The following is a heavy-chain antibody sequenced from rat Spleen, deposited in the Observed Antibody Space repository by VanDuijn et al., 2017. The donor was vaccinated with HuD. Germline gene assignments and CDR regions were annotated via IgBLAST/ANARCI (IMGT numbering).Heavy chain of an antibody. V-gene: IGHV5-46*01. J-gene: IGHJ2*01. Sequence: EVKLVESGGGLVQPGRSLKLSCAASGFTFSRSAMAWVRQAPTKGLEWVATISTSGGSTYYRDSVKGRFTISRDNAKSTLYLQMNSLRSEDTATYYCTRWDYWGQGVMVTVSS. CDR3: TRWDY. CDR1: GFTFSRSA. CDR2: ISTSGGST.